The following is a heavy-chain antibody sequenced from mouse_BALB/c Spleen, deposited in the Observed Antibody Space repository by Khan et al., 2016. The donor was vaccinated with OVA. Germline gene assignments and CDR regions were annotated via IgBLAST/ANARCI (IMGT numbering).Heavy chain of an antibody. CDR3: ARPAYDGYYDY. CDR2: ISTYSGNT. V-gene: IGHV1S137*01. D-gene: IGHD2-3*01. Sequence: QVQLKQSGPELVRPGVSVKISCKGSGFTFTDYAMHWVKQSHAKSLEWIGLISTYSGNTNYNQKFTGKATMTVDKSSSTAYMELARLTSEDSAIYYCARPAYDGYYDYWGQGTTLTVSS. CDR1: GFTFTDYA. J-gene: IGHJ2*01.